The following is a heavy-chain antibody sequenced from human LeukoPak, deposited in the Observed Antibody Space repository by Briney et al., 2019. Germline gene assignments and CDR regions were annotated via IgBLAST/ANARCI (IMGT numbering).Heavy chain of an antibody. J-gene: IGHJ4*02. V-gene: IGHV3-30*18. CDR3: AKLATRLAARPNFDY. Sequence: PGGSLRLSCAASGFTFSSYGMHWVRQAPGKGLEWVAVISYDGSNKYYADSVKGRFTISRDNSKNSLYLQMDSLRADDTAVYYCAKLATRLAARPNFDYWGLGTLVAVSS. D-gene: IGHD6-6*01. CDR2: ISYDGSNK. CDR1: GFTFSSYG.